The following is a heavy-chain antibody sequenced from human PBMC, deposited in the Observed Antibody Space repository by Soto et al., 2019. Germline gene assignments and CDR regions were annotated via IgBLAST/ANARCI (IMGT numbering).Heavy chain of an antibody. CDR1: SGSFRGYY. D-gene: IGHD6-6*01. J-gene: IGHJ4*02. V-gene: IGHV4-34*01. CDR3: ARAPKVSGSSQTRPDF. CDR2: ISQSGNT. Sequence: SETLSLPCSIYSGSFRGYYWSWIRQPPGKGLEWIGEISQSGNTNYSPSLKSRVSISIDTSKKQFSLNLASVSAADTAVYYCARAPKVSGSSQTRPDFWGQGTLVTVSS.